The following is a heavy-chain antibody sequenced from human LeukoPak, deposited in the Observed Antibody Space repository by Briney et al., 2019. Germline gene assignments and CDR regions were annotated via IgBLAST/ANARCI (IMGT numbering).Heavy chain of an antibody. V-gene: IGHV1-18*01. Sequence: AASVKVSCKASGYTLTSYGITWVRQAPGQGLEWMGWITAYNGNTNYAQNLQGRVTMTTDTSTSTAYLELRSLRSDDTAVYYCARVSSGYYHTDYWGQGTLVTVSS. CDR3: ARVSSGYYHTDY. J-gene: IGHJ4*02. CDR1: GYTLTSYG. D-gene: IGHD3-22*01. CDR2: ITAYNGNT.